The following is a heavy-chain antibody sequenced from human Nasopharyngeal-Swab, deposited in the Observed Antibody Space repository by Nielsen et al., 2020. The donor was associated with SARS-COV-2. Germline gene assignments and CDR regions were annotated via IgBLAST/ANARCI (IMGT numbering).Heavy chain of an antibody. CDR2: ISAYNGNT. D-gene: IGHD3-10*01. CDR1: GYTFINYG. CDR3: ARGPHLRGWGDY. V-gene: IGHV1-18*04. Sequence: ASVKVSCKASGYTFINYGISWVRQAPGQGLEWMGWISAYNGNTNYAQKLQGRVTMTTDTSTSTAYMELRSLRFDDTAVYYCARGPHLRGWGDYWGQGTLVTVSS. J-gene: IGHJ4*02.